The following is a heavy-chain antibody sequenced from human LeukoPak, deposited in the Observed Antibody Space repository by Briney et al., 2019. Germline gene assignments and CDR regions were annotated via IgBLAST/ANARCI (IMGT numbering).Heavy chain of an antibody. J-gene: IGHJ4*02. CDR2: ISDNGGSS. D-gene: IGHD3-22*01. CDR1: GFTFSNHA. V-gene: IGHV3-23*01. CDR3: AKGPVRGYHTYFFVH. Sequence: GGSLRLSCAASGFTFSNHAMTWVRQAPGKGLEWVSGISDNGGSSYYADSVKGRFTISRDNSKNTVYLQMNSLRAEDTAVYHCAKGPVRGYHTYFFVHWRQGTLVTVSS.